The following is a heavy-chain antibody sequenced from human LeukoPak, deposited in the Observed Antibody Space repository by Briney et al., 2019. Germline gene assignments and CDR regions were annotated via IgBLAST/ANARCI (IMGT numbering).Heavy chain of an antibody. CDR3: ARGTRTRFIDY. D-gene: IGHD1-7*01. CDR1: GYTFTSYY. J-gene: IGHJ4*02. CDR2: INPSGGST. V-gene: IGHV1-46*01. Sequence: ASVKVSCMASGYTFTSYYMHWVRQAPGQRLEWMGIINPSGGSTSYAQKFQGRVTMTRDTSTSTVYMELSSLRSEDTAVYYCARGTRTRFIDYWGQGTLVTVSS.